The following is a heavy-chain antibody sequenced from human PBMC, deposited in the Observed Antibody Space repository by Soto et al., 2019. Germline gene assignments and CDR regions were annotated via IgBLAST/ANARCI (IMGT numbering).Heavy chain of an antibody. CDR2: INSDGSST. V-gene: IGHV3-74*01. CDR3: ASLGDASSGWYPIDY. D-gene: IGHD6-19*01. CDR1: GFTFSSYW. Sequence: GGSLRLSCAASGFTFSSYWMHWVRQAPGKGLVWVSRINSDGSSTSYADSVKGRFTISRDNAKNTLYLQMNSLRAEDTAVYYCASLGDASSGWYPIDYWGQGTLVTVSS. J-gene: IGHJ4*02.